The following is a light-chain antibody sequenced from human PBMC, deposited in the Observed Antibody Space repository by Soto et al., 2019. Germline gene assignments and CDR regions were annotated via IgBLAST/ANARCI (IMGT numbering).Light chain of an antibody. V-gene: IGLV2-18*02. J-gene: IGLJ1*01. CDR3: RSYTSTITYV. CDR1: SSDVGSYNR. Sequence: QSVLTQPPSVSRSPGQSVTISCTGTSSDVGSYNRVSWYQQPPGTAPKLMIYEVSNRPSGVPDRFSGSKAGNTASLTIAGLQAEDEADYYCRSYTSTITYVFGTGTKLTVL. CDR2: EVS.